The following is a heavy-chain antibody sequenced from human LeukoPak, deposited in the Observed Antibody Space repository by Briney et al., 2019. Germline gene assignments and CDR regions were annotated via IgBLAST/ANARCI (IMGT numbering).Heavy chain of an antibody. D-gene: IGHD5-12*01. CDR3: AKDQNMVATAPFDC. CDR1: GFTFNSYA. J-gene: IGHJ4*02. V-gene: IGHV3-23*01. CDR2: ISGSGDRT. Sequence: GGSLRLSCAASGFTFNSYAMSWVRQAPGKGLEWVSTISGSGDRTSYADSVKGRFTISRDNSKNTLFLQMNSLRAEDTAVYYCAKDQNMVATAPFDCWGQGTLVTVSS.